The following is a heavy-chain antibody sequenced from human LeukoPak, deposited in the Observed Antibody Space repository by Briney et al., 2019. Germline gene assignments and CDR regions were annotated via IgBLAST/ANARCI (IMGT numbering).Heavy chain of an antibody. J-gene: IGHJ5*02. Sequence: SETLSLTCTVSGGSISSGGYYWSWLRQHPGKGLEWIGYIYYSGSTYYNPSLKSRVTISVNTSKNQFSLKLSSVTAADTAVYYCAKGCSRIAATWRYIWFDPWGQGTLVTVSS. CDR2: IYYSGST. D-gene: IGHD2-15*01. V-gene: IGHV4-31*03. CDR1: GGSISSGGYY. CDR3: AKGCSRIAATWRYIWFDP.